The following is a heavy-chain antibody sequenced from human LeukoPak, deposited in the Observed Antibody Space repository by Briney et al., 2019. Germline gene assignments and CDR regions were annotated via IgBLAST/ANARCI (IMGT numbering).Heavy chain of an antibody. CDR2: IYSSGNP. D-gene: IGHD4-23*01. V-gene: IGHV4-39*02. CDR3: ARSSLRIDYGGLFDY. CDR1: GGSISSGTFY. J-gene: IGHJ4*02. Sequence: SETLSLTCTLSGGSISSGTFYWGWIRQPPGKGLEWIGSIYSSGNPYYSPSLKSRVTISIDTSKNHFSLQLNSVTAADTAVYYCARSSLRIDYGGLFDYWGQGTLVTVSS.